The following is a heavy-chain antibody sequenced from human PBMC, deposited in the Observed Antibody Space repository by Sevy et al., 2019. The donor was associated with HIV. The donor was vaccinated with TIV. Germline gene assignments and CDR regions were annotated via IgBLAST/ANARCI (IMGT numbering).Heavy chain of an antibody. CDR3: AKDIQLEPRNYGMDV. V-gene: IGHV3-30*02. CDR2: IRYDGSNK. CDR1: GFTFSSYG. Sequence: GGSLRLSCAASGFTFSSYGMHRVRQAPGKGLEWVAFIRYDGSNKYYADSVKGRFTISRDNSKNTLYLQMNSLRAEDTAVYYCAKDIQLEPRNYGMDVWGQGTTVTVSS. D-gene: IGHD1-1*01. J-gene: IGHJ6*02.